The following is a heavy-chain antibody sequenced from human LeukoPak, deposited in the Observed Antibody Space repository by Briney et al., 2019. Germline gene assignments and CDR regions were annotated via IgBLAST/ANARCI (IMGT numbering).Heavy chain of an antibody. CDR1: GFTFSSYE. CDR2: VSKSGGTM. V-gene: IGHV3-48*03. CDR3: ATALI. J-gene: IGHJ3*02. Sequence: GGSLRLSCEASGFTFSSYEMNWFRQAPGKGLEWVSYVSKSGGTMKNADSVKGRFTVSRDNAKNSLYLQMNSLTAEDTAVYYCATALIRGRGTMVTVSS.